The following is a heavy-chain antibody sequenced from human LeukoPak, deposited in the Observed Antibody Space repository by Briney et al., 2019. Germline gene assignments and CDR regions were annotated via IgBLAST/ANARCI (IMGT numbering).Heavy chain of an antibody. CDR3: AIHSSSWYYFDY. J-gene: IGHJ4*02. D-gene: IGHD6-13*01. CDR1: DVSISSGIYY. V-gene: IGHV4-39*01. Sequence: SETLSLTCSVSDVSISSGIYYWGWIRQPPGRGLEWIGSISYSGTTFYTPSLKSRGTISVDTSKNQFSLKLNSLTATDTAIYYCAIHSSSWYYFDYWAQGILVTVSS. CDR2: ISYSGTT.